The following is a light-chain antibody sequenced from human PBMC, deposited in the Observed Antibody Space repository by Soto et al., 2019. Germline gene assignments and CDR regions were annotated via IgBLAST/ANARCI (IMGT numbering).Light chain of an antibody. CDR1: RSDIGSNNY. CDR3: SSYTTTTRL. V-gene: IGLV2-14*01. Sequence: QSALTQPASVSGSPGQSITISCTGTRSDIGSNNYVSWFQQRPGKAPTLIIYEVSNRPSGVSNHFSGSKSGNTASLTISGLLPEDEAEYYCSSYTTTTRLFGGRTKLTVL. J-gene: IGLJ3*02. CDR2: EVS.